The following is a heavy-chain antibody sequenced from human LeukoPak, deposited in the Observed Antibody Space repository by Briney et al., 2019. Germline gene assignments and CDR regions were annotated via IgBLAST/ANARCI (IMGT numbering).Heavy chain of an antibody. CDR2: IYHSGST. CDR1: GYSISSGYY. Sequence: PSETLSLTCDVSGYSISSGYYWGWIRQPPGKGLEWIGSIYHSGSTYYNPSLKSRVTISVDTSKNQFSLKLSSVTAADTAVYYCARDVLRGIDYWGQGTLVTVSS. CDR3: ARDVLRGIDY. J-gene: IGHJ4*02. D-gene: IGHD3-10*01. V-gene: IGHV4-38-2*02.